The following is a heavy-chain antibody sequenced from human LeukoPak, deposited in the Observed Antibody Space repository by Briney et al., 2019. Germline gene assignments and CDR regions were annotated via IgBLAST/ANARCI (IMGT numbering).Heavy chain of an antibody. V-gene: IGHV1-2*02. CDR2: INPNSGGT. D-gene: IGHD1-26*01. J-gene: IGHJ3*02. CDR1: GYTFTGYY. Sequence: PGESLKISCKASGYTFTGYYMHWVRQAPGQGLEWMGWINPNSGGTNYAQKFQGRVTMTRDTSISTAYMELSRLRSDDTAVYYCARGGWELDPGAFDIWGQGTMVTVSS. CDR3: ARGGWELDPGAFDI.